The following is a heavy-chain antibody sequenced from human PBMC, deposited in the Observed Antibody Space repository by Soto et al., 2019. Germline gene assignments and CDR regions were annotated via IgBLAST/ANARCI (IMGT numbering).Heavy chain of an antibody. D-gene: IGHD3-9*01. J-gene: IGHJ5*02. CDR1: GGSISSYY. V-gene: IGHV4-59*01. CDR2: IYYSGST. Sequence: SETLSLTCTVSGGSISSYYWSWIRQPPGNGLEWIGYIYYSGSTNYNPSLKSRVTISVDTSKNQFSLKLSSVTAADTAVYYCARDILTGYNWFDPWGQGTLVTVSS. CDR3: ARDILTGYNWFDP.